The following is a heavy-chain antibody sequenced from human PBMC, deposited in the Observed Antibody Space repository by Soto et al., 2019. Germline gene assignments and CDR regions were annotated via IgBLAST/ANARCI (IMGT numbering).Heavy chain of an antibody. V-gene: IGHV1-18*01. CDR2: ISAYNGNT. J-gene: IGHJ5*01. D-gene: IGHD2-2*01. CDR1: GYTFTSYG. CDR3: ARIALHCSSTSCSGIFCFVS. Sequence: ASLKVSCKASGYTFTSYGISWVRQAPGQGLEWMGWISAYNGNTNYAQKLQGRVTMTTDTSTSTAYMELRSLRSDDTAVYYCARIALHCSSTSCSGIFCFVSWRQGPLVTVSS.